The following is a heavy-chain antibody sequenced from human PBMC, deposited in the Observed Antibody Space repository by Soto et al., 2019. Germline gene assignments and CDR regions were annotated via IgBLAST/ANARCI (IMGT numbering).Heavy chain of an antibody. CDR3: TKNSAYALDY. V-gene: IGHV4-4*02. J-gene: IGHJ4*02. CDR2: IHHSGGT. Sequence: QVQLQESGPGLVKPSGTLSLSCAVSGGSVSNNNWWSWVRQSPGNGLEWIGEIHHSGGTSYNPPLASRATLSVDKSKNELSLRLNYVTAADTAVYYCTKNSAYALDYWGLGILVTVSS. D-gene: IGHD5-12*01. CDR1: GGSVSNNNW.